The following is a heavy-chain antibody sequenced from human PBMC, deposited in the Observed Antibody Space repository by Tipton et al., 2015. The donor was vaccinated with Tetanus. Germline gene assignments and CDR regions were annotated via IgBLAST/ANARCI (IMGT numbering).Heavy chain of an antibody. Sequence: TLSLTCTVSGGSINSSSYYWGWIRQPPGKGLEWIGSIYYSGSTYYNPSLRSRVTLSVDTSNTQFSLRVTSVTAADTAVYYCARLSSSANDAHAFDIWGQGTMVTVSS. CDR2: IYYSGST. V-gene: IGHV4-39*01. D-gene: IGHD3-22*01. CDR3: ARLSSSANDAHAFDI. CDR1: GGSINSSSYY. J-gene: IGHJ3*02.